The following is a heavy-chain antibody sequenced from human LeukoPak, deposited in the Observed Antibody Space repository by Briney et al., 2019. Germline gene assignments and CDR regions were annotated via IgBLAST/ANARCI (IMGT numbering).Heavy chain of an antibody. V-gene: IGHV3-30*02. D-gene: IGHD1-26*01. CDR2: IWHGGSNK. CDR3: AKDIGGSYSGLDS. Sequence: PGVSLRLSCAASGFTFSNYAIHWVRQAPGKGLEWVAVIWHGGSNKYYADSVKGRFTISRDNSKNTLDLQMNSLRLEDTATYYCAKDIGGSYSGLDSWGLGTLVTVSS. CDR1: GFTFSNYA. J-gene: IGHJ5*01.